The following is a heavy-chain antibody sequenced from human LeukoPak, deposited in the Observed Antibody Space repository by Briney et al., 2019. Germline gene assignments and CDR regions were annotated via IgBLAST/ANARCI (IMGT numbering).Heavy chain of an antibody. CDR1: GFTFSTYW. J-gene: IGHJ4*02. CDR3: ARVRGGYYFDY. CDR2: IKQDGSEK. Sequence: GGSLRLSCAASGFTFSTYWMSWVRQAPGKGLEWVANIKQDGSEKDYVDSVKGRFTISRDNAKNALFLQMNSLRAEDTVVYYCARVRGGYYFDYWGQGSLVTVSS. D-gene: IGHD3-10*01. V-gene: IGHV3-7*01.